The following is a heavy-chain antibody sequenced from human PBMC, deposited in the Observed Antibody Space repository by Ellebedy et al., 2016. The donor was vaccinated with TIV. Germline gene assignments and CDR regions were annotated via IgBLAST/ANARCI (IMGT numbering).Heavy chain of an antibody. CDR2: ISYTGST. Sequence: MPGGSLRLSCTVSGGSISSSTYYFWGWIRQPPGKGLEWIGAISYTGSTYYNPSLKTRVTISLGTSRNQFSLKLNSVTAADTAVYFCARDKWLRSWFDPWGRGTLVTVSS. CDR3: ARDKWLRSWFDP. J-gene: IGHJ2*01. D-gene: IGHD5-12*01. V-gene: IGHV4-39*07. CDR1: GGSISSSTYY.